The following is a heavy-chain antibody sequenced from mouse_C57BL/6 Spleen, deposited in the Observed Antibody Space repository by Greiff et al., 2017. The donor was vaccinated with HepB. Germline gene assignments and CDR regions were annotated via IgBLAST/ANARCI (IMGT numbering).Heavy chain of an antibody. CDR1: GYTFTSYW. D-gene: IGHD1-1*01. V-gene: IGHV1-52*01. J-gene: IGHJ4*01. Sequence: VQLQQSGAELVRPGSSVKLSCKASGYTFTSYWMHWVKQRPIQGLEWIGNIDPSDSETHYNQKFKDKATLTVDKSSSTAYLQLSSLTSEDSAVYYGARHPNYGSSYGDAMDYWGQGTSVTVSS. CDR2: IDPSDSET. CDR3: ARHPNYGSSYGDAMDY.